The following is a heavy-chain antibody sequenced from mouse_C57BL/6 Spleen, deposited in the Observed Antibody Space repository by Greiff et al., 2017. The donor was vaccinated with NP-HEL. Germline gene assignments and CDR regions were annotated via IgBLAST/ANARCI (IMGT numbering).Heavy chain of an antibody. V-gene: IGHV5-9*01. D-gene: IGHD1-1*01. CDR1: GFTFSSYT. CDR3: ARRGLYYYGSSYGDFDY. Sequence: DVKLVESGGGLVKPGGSLKLSCAASGFTFSSYTMSWVRQTPEKRLEWVATISGGGGNTYYPDSVKGRFTISRDNAKNTLYLQMSSLRSEDTALYYCARRGLYYYGSSYGDFDYWGQGTTLTVSS. J-gene: IGHJ2*01. CDR2: ISGGGGNT.